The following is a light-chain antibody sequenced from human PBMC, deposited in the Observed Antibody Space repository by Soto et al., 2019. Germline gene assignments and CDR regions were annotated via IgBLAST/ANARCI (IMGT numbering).Light chain of an antibody. CDR3: QQYGSPWT. CDR2: AAS. CDR1: QNIGSY. Sequence: DIQMTQSPSSLSASVRDTVTITCRASQNIGSYLNWYQQKPGKAPTLLIYAASTLQSGVPSRFSGSGSGTEFTLTISSLQPDDFAVYYCQQYGSPWTFGQGTKVDIK. V-gene: IGKV1-39*01. J-gene: IGKJ1*01.